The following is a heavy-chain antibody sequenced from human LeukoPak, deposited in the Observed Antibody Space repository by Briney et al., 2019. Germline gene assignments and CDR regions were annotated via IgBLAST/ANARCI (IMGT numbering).Heavy chain of an antibody. D-gene: IGHD6-6*01. CDR3: ARVSARPLSFDY. CDR2: IYTSGST. CDR1: GGSISNYY. Sequence: SETLSLTCSVSGGSISNYYWSWIRQPPGKGLEWIGRIYTSGSTNYNPSLKSRVTISVDTSKNQFSLKLSSVTAADTAVYYCARVSARPLSFDYWGQGTLVTVSS. J-gene: IGHJ4*02. V-gene: IGHV4-4*08.